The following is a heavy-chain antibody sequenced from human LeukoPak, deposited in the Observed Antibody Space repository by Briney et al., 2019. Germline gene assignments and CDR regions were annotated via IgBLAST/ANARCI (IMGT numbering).Heavy chain of an antibody. V-gene: IGHV4-59*01. CDR1: GASIRSDY. J-gene: IGHJ4*02. CDR2: MYYSGHT. Sequence: SETLSLICTVSGASIRSDYWNWIRQPPGKGLEWIGYMYYSGHTNYNPSLKSRVTISLDTSKNQFSLKLTSVTAADTALYYCARQQLPDGTYYFDYWGQGTLVTVSS. CDR3: ARQQLPDGTYYFDY. D-gene: IGHD6-13*01.